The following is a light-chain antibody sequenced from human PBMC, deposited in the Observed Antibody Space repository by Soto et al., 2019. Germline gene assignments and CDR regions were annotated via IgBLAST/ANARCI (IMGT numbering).Light chain of an antibody. CDR2: GAS. Sequence: EIVLTQSPGTLSLSPGERATLPCRASQSVSSTYLAWYQQKPGQAPRLLIYGASSRATGIPDMFSGSGSGTDFTPTISRLEPEDFAVYYCHQYGSSPPFTFGPGTKVDIK. J-gene: IGKJ3*01. CDR1: QSVSSTY. CDR3: HQYGSSPPFT. V-gene: IGKV3-20*01.